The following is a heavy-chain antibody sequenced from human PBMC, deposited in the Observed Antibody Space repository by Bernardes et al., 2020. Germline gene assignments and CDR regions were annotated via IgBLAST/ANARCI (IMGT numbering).Heavy chain of an antibody. CDR3: ARGGVGGYYDFWSGYYFDY. CDR2: ISAYNGNT. Sequence: ASVKVSCKASGYTFTSYGISWVRQAPGQGLEWMGWISAYNGNTNYAQKLQGRVTMTTDTSTSTAYMELRSLRSDDTAVYYWARGGVGGYYDFWSGYYFDYWGQGTLVTVSS. CDR1: GYTFTSYG. V-gene: IGHV1-18*01. D-gene: IGHD3-3*01. J-gene: IGHJ4*02.